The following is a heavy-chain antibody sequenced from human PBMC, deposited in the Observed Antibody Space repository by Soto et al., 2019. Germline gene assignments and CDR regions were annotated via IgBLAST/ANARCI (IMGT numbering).Heavy chain of an antibody. V-gene: IGHV3-64*01. J-gene: IGHJ4*02. CDR3: ARGITMVRGVLGY. CDR2: ISSNGGST. CDR1: GFTFSSYA. Sequence: PGGSLRLSCAASGFTFSSYAMHWVRQPPGKGLEYVSAISSNGGSTYYANSVKGRFTISRDNSKNTLYLQMGSLRAEDMAVYYCARGITMVRGVLGYWGQGTLVTVSS. D-gene: IGHD3-10*01.